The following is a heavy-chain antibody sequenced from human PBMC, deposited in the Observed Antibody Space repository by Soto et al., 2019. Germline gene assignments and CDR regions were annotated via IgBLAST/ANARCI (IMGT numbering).Heavy chain of an antibody. V-gene: IGHV1-69*01. D-gene: IGHD3-16*02. CDR3: AKSIGSGGVVGGFDY. CDR2: IIPIFDTP. CDR1: GGTFNKYA. Sequence: QVQLVQSGAEVKKPGSAVKISCKASGGTFNKYAMNWVRQSPGQGLEWMGGIIPIFDTPNYAQKIQGRLTNTVNQSTTTAYTDLSSLTSEDTAVYYCAKSIGSGGVVGGFDYWGQGTHVTVSS. J-gene: IGHJ4*02.